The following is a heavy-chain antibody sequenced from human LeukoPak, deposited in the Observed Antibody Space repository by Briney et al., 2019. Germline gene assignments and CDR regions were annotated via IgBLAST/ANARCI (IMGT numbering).Heavy chain of an antibody. Sequence: SETLSLTCTVSGGSISSYYWSWIRQPPGKGLEWIGYIYYSGSTNYNPSLKSRVTISVDTSKNQFSLKLSSVTAADTAVYYCAREIVDGGSTYYYYYYYMDVWGKGTTVTVSS. J-gene: IGHJ6*03. CDR2: IYYSGST. CDR1: GGSISSYY. D-gene: IGHD1-26*01. CDR3: AREIVDGGSTYYYYYYYMDV. V-gene: IGHV4-59*01.